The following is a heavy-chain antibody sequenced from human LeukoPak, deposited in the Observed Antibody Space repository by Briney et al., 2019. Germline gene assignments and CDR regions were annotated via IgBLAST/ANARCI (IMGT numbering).Heavy chain of an antibody. CDR3: ARLRFYDSTGYSPGHYMDV. D-gene: IGHD3-22*01. J-gene: IGHJ6*03. Sequence: SETLSLTCTVSGGPIYSYYWSWIRQTAGKGLEWIGRLYPGVSPNYNPSLKSRVTMSVDTSKKQIALKLNTVTAADTAVYYCARLRFYDSTGYSPGHYMDVWGKGTTVTVSS. CDR2: LYPGVSP. CDR1: GGPIYSYY. V-gene: IGHV4-4*07.